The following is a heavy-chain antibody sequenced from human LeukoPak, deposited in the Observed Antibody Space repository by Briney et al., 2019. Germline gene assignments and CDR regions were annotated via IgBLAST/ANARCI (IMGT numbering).Heavy chain of an antibody. V-gene: IGHV3-23*01. Sequence: GGSLRLSCAVSGFTFRTYAMSWVRQAPGKGLEWVSAISGSGGTTYYADSVKGRFTISRDNSKNTLCLQMNSLRAEDTAVYYCAKLSTFGDLSRVRFDPWGKGTLVTVSS. CDR3: AKLSTFGDLSRVRFDP. J-gene: IGHJ5*02. CDR2: ISGSGGTT. D-gene: IGHD3-10*01. CDR1: GFTFRTYA.